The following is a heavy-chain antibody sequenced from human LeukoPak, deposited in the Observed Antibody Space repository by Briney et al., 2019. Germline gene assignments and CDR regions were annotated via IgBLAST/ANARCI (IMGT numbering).Heavy chain of an antibody. J-gene: IGHJ4*01. CDR1: GFTFSSYA. D-gene: IGHD4-17*01. CDR2: ISGSGGST. V-gene: IGHV3-23*01. CDR3: AKGGHGVTTWTDY. Sequence: GGSLRLSCAASGFTFSSYAMSWVRQAPGKGLEGVSAISGSGGSTYYADSVKGRFTISRDNSKNTLYLQMNSLRAEDPAVYYCAKGGHGVTTWTDYWGHGTLVTVSS.